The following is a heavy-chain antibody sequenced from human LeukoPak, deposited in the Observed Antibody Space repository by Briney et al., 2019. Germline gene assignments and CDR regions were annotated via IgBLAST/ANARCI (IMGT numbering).Heavy chain of an antibody. J-gene: IGHJ4*02. CDR2: INTNTGNP. Sequence: ASVKVSCKGSGYTFTSYAMNWVRQAPGQGLEWMGWINTNTGNPTYAQGFTGRFVFSLDTSVSTAYLQISSLKAEDTAVYYCARAYHGYCSGGSCYHSGDYWGQGTLVTVSS. CDR1: GYTFTSYA. D-gene: IGHD2-15*01. CDR3: ARAYHGYCSGGSCYHSGDY. V-gene: IGHV7-4-1*02.